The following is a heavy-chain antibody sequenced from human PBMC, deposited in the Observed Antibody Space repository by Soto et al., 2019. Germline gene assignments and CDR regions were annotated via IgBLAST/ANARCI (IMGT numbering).Heavy chain of an antibody. J-gene: IGHJ3*02. CDR2: IGGSDT. CDR3: QRRDSGQGLGFDI. CDR1: GFTFTNYA. Sequence: GGSLRLSCVASGFTFTNYAMSWVRQAPGKGLEWVACIGGSDTYYADSVRGRITISRDNAKYTVYLQMNSLRAEDTAVYYCQRRDSGQGLGFDIWGQGAVVTVSS. D-gene: IGHD6-25*01. V-gene: IGHV3-23*01.